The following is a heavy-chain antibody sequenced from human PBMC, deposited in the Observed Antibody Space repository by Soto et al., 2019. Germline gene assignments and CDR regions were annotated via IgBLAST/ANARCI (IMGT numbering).Heavy chain of an antibody. CDR1: GGSISSGDYY. CDR3: ARDHTLLEWLLYRGSPAYGLDV. Sequence: PSETLSLTCTVSGGSISSGDYYLSWIRQPPGKGLEWIWYIYYSGSTYYNPSLKSRVTISVDTSKNQFSLKLSSVTAADTAVYSCARDHTLLEWLLYRGSPAYGLDVWGQGTTVTV. V-gene: IGHV4-30-4*01. J-gene: IGHJ6*02. CDR2: IYYSGST. D-gene: IGHD3-3*01.